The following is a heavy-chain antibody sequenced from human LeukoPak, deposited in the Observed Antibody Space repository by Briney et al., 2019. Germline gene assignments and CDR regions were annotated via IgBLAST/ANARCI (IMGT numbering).Heavy chain of an antibody. J-gene: IGHJ4*02. V-gene: IGHV3-21*01. D-gene: IGHD6-13*01. Sequence: PGGSLRLSCAASGFTFSSYSMNWVRQAPGKGLEWVSSISSSSSYIYYADSVKGRFTISRDNAKNSLYPQMNSLRAEDTAVYYCARDLSSDIDYWGQGTLVTVSS. CDR3: ARDLSSDIDY. CDR1: GFTFSSYS. CDR2: ISSSSSYI.